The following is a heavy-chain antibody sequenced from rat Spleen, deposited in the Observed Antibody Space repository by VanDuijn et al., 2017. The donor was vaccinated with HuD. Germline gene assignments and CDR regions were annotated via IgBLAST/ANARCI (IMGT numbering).Heavy chain of an antibody. V-gene: IGHV5-29*01. CDR1: GFTFSDYY. Sequence: EVQLVESDGGLVQPGRSLKLSCAASGFTFSDYYMAWVRQAPTKGLEWVATISYDGSSTYYRDSVKGRFTISRDNAKSTLYRQMDSLRSEDMATYYCARGGGMTTFDYWGQGVMVTVSS. CDR3: ARGGGMTTFDY. J-gene: IGHJ2*01. D-gene: IGHD1-7*01. CDR2: ISYDGSST.